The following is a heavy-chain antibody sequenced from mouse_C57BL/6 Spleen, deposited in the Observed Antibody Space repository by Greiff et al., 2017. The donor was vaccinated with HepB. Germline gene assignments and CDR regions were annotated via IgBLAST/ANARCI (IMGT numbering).Heavy chain of an antibody. CDR3: AVGDGSSFAY. D-gene: IGHD1-1*01. CDR1: GYTFTSYG. Sequence: QVQLQQSGAELARPGASVKLSCKASGYTFTSYGISWVKQRTGQGLEWIGEIYPRSGNTYYNEKFKGKATLTADKSSSTAYMELRSLTSEDSAVYFCAVGDGSSFAYWGQGTLVTVSA. CDR2: IYPRSGNT. J-gene: IGHJ3*01. V-gene: IGHV1-81*01.